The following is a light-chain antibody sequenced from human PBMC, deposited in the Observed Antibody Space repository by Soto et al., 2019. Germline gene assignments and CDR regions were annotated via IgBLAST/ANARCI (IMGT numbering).Light chain of an antibody. CDR2: EVS. CDR3: ASYTSSSTSVI. V-gene: IGLV2-14*01. Sequence: QSALTQPASVFGSPGQSITFSCTGTSSDVGGYKYVSWYQQHPDKAPKLIIFEVSNRPSGISSRFSGSKSGNTASLTISGLQAEDEADYYCASYTSSSTSVIFGRGTKLTVL. J-gene: IGLJ2*01. CDR1: SSDVGGYKY.